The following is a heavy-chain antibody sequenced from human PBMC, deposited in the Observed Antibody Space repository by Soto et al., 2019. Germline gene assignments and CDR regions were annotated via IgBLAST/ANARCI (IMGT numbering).Heavy chain of an antibody. CDR3: AREGPRPLWERDEEYYLDY. J-gene: IGHJ4*02. D-gene: IGHD1-26*01. V-gene: IGHV4-59*01. CDR1: GGSISSYY. CDR2: IYYSGST. Sequence: PSETLSLTCTVSGGSISSYYWSWIRQPPGKGLEWIGYIYYSGSTNYNPSLKSRVTISVDTSKNQFSLKLSSVTAADTAVYYCAREGPRPLWERDEEYYLDYWGQGTLVTVSS.